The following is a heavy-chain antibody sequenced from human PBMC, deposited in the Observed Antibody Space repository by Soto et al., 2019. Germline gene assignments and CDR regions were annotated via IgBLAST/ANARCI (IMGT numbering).Heavy chain of an antibody. J-gene: IGHJ4*02. Sequence: EVQLVESGGGLVQPGGSLRLSCAASGFTVSTKYMSWVRQAPGKGLEWVSVIYSGGSTFYADSVRGRFTISRDNSKHTVNLQMNSRRAEDTAVYYCARDPWAADYWGQGTLVTVSS. CDR2: IYSGGST. D-gene: IGHD3-16*01. V-gene: IGHV3-66*01. CDR1: GFTVSTKY. CDR3: ARDPWAADY.